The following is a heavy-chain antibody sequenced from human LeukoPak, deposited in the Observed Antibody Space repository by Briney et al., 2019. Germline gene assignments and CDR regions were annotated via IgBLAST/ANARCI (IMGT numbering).Heavy chain of an antibody. D-gene: IGHD3-22*01. CDR2: IYPGDSDT. V-gene: IGHV5-51*01. CDR1: GYRFTNYW. Sequence: GESLKISCKGSGYRFTNYWIAWVRQMPGKGLELMGGIYPGDSDTRYSPSFQGQVTISADKSISTAFLQWSSLKASDTAIYYCARQGVYYHDSSAFYHWGQGTQVTVSS. J-gene: IGHJ4*02. CDR3: ARQGVYYHDSSAFYH.